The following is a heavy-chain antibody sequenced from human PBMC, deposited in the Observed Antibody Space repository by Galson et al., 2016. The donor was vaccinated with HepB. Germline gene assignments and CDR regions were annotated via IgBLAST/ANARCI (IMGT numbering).Heavy chain of an antibody. J-gene: IGHJ4*02. V-gene: IGHV6-1*01. CDR2: TYYRSKWHF. CDR1: WDSVSSNSAG. D-gene: IGHD2-15*01. CDR3: SRSYLLWRGFGS. Sequence: CAISWDSVSSNSAGWYWIRQSPSRGLEWLGRTYYRSKWHFDYAESVESRIAINPDTAKNQFSLQLNSVTPEDTSIYYCSRSYLLWRGFGSWGQGTLVTVSS.